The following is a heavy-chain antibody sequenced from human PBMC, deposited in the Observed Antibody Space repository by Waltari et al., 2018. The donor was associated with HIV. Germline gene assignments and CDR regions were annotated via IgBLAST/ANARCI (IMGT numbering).Heavy chain of an antibody. V-gene: IGHV3-23*01. Sequence: EVQLLDSGGGLVQPGGSLRLSCAASGFTFSSYYMSWVRQAPGKGLEWVSAIDGSEGTFYANSVKGRFTISRDNSKNMLYLQMNSLRAEDTAVYYCAKDLSIREIDYWGQGTLVTVSS. J-gene: IGHJ4*02. CDR2: IDGSEGT. CDR1: GFTFSSYY. D-gene: IGHD1-26*01. CDR3: AKDLSIREIDY.